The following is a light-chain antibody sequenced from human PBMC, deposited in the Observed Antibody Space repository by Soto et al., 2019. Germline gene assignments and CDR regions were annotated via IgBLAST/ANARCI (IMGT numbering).Light chain of an antibody. CDR2: GAS. Sequence: EIVMTQSPATLSVSPGERATLSCRASQSVSSNLAWYQQKPGQAPRLLIYGASTRATGIPARFSGSGSGTEFTLTISSLQSEDFAVYYCQQYNNWPPWTFSQGTKVEIK. J-gene: IGKJ1*01. CDR3: QQYNNWPPWT. V-gene: IGKV3-15*01. CDR1: QSVSSN.